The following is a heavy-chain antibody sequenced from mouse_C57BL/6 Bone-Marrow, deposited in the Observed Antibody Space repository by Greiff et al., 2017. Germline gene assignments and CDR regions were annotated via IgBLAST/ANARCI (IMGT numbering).Heavy chain of an antibody. D-gene: IGHD2-12*01. V-gene: IGHV1-55*01. CDR3: ARSDYRNYWYFDV. CDR1: GYTFTSYW. CDR2: IYPGSGST. J-gene: IGHJ1*03. Sequence: QVQLQQPGAELVKPGASVKMSCKASGYTFTSYWITWVKQRPGQGLEWIGDIYPGSGSTNYNEKFKSKATLTVDTSFSTAYMHLSSRTSEESAVYYGARSDYRNYWYFDVWGTGTTVTVSS.